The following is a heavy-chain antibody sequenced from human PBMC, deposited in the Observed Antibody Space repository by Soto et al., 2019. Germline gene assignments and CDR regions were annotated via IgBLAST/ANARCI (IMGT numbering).Heavy chain of an antibody. CDR2: IYYSGST. CDR1: GGSISRYY. D-gene: IGHD3-16*01. V-gene: IGHV4-59*01. CDR3: ASSRGGYFDY. Sequence: QVQLQESGPGLVKPSETLSLTCTVSGGSISRYYWSWIRQPPGKGLEWIGYIYYSGSTNYNPSLKSRVTISVDTSKNQFSLKLSSVTAADTAVYYCASSRGGYFDYWGQGTLVTVSS. J-gene: IGHJ4*02.